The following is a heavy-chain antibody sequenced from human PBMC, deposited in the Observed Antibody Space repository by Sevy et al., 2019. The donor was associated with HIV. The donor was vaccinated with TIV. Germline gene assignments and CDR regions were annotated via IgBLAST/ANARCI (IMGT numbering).Heavy chain of an antibody. V-gene: IGHV3-72*01. J-gene: IGHJ4*02. CDR2: IRNRADSYTP. CDR3: ATHAGIAAAGRVFDY. D-gene: IGHD6-13*01. Sequence: GGSLRLSCAASGFTFSDHYMEWVRQAPGKGLEWVGRIRNRADSYTPEYAALVKGRFTISRDDSKNSLYLLMNSLKTEDTAVYYCATHAGIAAAGRVFDYWGQGTLVTVSS. CDR1: GFTFSDHY.